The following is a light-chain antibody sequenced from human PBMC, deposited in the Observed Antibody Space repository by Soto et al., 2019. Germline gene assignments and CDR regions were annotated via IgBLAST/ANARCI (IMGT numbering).Light chain of an antibody. Sequence: EIVLTQSPGTLSLSPGERATLSCRASQSVTANYLTWHQQTPGQAPRLLIYGASRRATGIPDRFSGSGSGTDFTLTISRLEPEDFGVYYCHQYGSSPGTFGLGTKVDIK. J-gene: IGKJ1*01. CDR2: GAS. CDR3: HQYGSSPGT. CDR1: QSVTANY. V-gene: IGKV3-20*01.